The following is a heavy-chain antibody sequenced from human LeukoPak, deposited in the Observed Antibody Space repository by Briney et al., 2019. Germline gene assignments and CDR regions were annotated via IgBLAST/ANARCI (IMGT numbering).Heavy chain of an antibody. CDR2: INPSGGST. V-gene: IGHV1-46*01. CDR1: GYTFTSYY. Sequence: ASVKVSCKASGYTFTSYYMHWVRQAPGQGLEWMGIINPSGGSTSYAQKFQGRVTMTRDTSTSTVYMELSSLRSEDTAVYYCARAPMIAAAGTKGFDPWGQGTLVTVSS. J-gene: IGHJ5*02. D-gene: IGHD6-13*01. CDR3: ARAPMIAAAGTKGFDP.